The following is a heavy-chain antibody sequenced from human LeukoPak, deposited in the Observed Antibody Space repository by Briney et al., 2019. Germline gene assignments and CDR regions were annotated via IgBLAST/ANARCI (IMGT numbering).Heavy chain of an antibody. CDR1: GYTFTGYY. CDR2: INPNSGGT. V-gene: IGHV1-2*02. CDR3: ARDLTYYDFWSGYPT. D-gene: IGHD3-3*01. J-gene: IGHJ5*02. Sequence: GASVKVSCKASGYTFTGYYMHWVRQAPGQGLEWMGWINPNSGGTNYAQKFQGRVTMTRDTSISTAYMELSRLGSDDTAVYYCARDLTYYDFWSGYPTWGQGTLVTVSS.